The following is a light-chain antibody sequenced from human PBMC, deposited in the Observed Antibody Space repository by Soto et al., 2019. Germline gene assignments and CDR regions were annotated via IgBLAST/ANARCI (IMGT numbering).Light chain of an antibody. CDR2: AAS. V-gene: IGKV1-9*01. CDR3: QQLKSDPIT. J-gene: IGKJ5*01. Sequence: DIQLTQSPSFLSASVGDRVTITCRASQGISSYLAWYQQKPGKAPKLLIYAASTLQSGVPSRFSGSGSGTEFTLTISSLQPEDFATYYCQQLKSDPITGGQGTRRESK. CDR1: QGISSY.